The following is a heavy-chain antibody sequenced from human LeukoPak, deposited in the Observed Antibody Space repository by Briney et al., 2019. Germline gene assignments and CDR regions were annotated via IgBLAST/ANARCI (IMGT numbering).Heavy chain of an antibody. D-gene: IGHD3-22*01. Sequence: SETLSLTCAVYGGSFSGYYWSWIRQPPGKGLEWIGEINHSGSTNYNPPLKSRVTISVDTSKNQFSLKLSSVTAADTAEYYCARGRSYYYDSSARFLDYWGQGTLVTVSS. CDR1: GGSFSGYY. J-gene: IGHJ4*02. CDR2: INHSGST. V-gene: IGHV4-34*01. CDR3: ARGRSYYYDSSARFLDY.